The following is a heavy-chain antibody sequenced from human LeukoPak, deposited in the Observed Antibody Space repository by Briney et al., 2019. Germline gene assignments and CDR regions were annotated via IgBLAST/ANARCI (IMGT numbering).Heavy chain of an antibody. CDR3: ARDYGSPWSGNY. CDR2: INTDGSTT. CDR1: GFSLSNYW. J-gene: IGHJ4*02. V-gene: IGHV3-74*03. D-gene: IGHD6-13*01. Sequence: GGSLGLSCAASGFSLSNYWMHWVRQAPGKGLVWISRINTDGSTTKYADSVKGRFTISRDNAKNTLFLQMSSLRAEDTAVYYCARDYGSPWSGNYWGQGTLVTVSS.